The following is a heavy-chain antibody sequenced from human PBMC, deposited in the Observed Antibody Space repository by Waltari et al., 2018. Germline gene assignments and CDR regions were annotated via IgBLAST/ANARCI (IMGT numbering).Heavy chain of an antibody. CDR2: INHSGST. V-gene: IGHV4-34*01. Sequence: QVQLQQWGAGLLKPSETLSLTCAVYGGSFSGYYWSWIRQPPGKGLEWIGEINHSGSTNYNPSLKSRVTISVDTSKNQFSLKLSSVTAADTAVYYCARVDSSGWYLYYWGQGTLVTVSS. J-gene: IGHJ4*02. D-gene: IGHD6-19*01. CDR1: GGSFSGYY. CDR3: ARVDSSGWYLYY.